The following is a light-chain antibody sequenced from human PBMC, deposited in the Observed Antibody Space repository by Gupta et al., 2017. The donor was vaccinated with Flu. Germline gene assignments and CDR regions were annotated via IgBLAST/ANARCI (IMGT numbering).Light chain of an antibody. CDR3: MQGAHWPWT. Sequence: ISCRSSQGILYSDGKTYLHWFQQRPGHSPRRLIYLVSYRDSGVPDRFSGSGSGTDFTLKISRVEAEDVGVYYCMQGAHWPWTFGQGTKVEIK. J-gene: IGKJ1*01. V-gene: IGKV2-30*01. CDR1: QGILYSDGKTY. CDR2: LVS.